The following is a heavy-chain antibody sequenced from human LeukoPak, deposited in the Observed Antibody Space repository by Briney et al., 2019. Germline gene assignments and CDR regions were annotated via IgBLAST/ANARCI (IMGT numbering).Heavy chain of an antibody. D-gene: IGHD4-17*01. CDR2: IRGSGGST. CDR3: AKGGPFSSRMTTVTPFDY. J-gene: IGHJ4*02. CDR1: GFTFSVYA. V-gene: IGHV3-23*01. Sequence: GGSLRLSCAASGFTFSVYAMTWVRQAPGKGLEWVSTIRGSGGSTYYGDSVKGRFTISRDNSKNTLYLQMNSLRAEDTAVYYCAKGGPFSSRMTTVTPFDYWGQGTLVTVSS.